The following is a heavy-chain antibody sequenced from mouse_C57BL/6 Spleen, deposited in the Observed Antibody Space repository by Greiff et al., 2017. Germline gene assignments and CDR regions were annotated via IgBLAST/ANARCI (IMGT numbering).Heavy chain of an antibody. CDR3: ARRGGGWYCDG. Sequence: QVQLQQPGAELVRPGSSVKLSCKASGYTFTSYWMHWVKQRPIQGLEWICNIDPSDSATHYNQKFKAKATLTVDKSSSTAYMQLSSRTSEDSAVDYGARRGGGWYCDGGGTGTTVTVSS. J-gene: IGHJ1*03. CDR2: IDPSDSAT. V-gene: IGHV1-52*01. CDR1: GYTFTSYW.